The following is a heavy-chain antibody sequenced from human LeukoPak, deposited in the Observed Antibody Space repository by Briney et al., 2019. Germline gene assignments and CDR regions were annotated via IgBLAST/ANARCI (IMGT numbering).Heavy chain of an antibody. CDR3: ARGRYSGSHAVSPFDY. CDR1: GGSISSYY. D-gene: IGHD1-26*01. Sequence: SETLSLTCTVSGGSISSYYWSWIRQPAGKGWEGFGRIYTSGSTNYNPSLKSRVTMSVDTSKNQFSLKLSSVTAADTAVYYCARGRYSGSHAVSPFDYWGQGTLVTVSS. V-gene: IGHV4-4*07. CDR2: IYTSGST. J-gene: IGHJ4*02.